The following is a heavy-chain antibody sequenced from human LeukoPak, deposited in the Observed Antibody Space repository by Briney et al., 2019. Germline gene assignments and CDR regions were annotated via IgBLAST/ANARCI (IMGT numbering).Heavy chain of an antibody. D-gene: IGHD2-2*01. CDR2: IYYSGST. CDR3: ARGWIRDIVVVPAAKNWFDP. CDR1: GGSISSSSYY. V-gene: IGHV4-39*07. J-gene: IGHJ5*02. Sequence: PSETLSLTCTVSGGSISSSSYYWGWIRQPPGKGLEWIGSIYYSGSTYYNPSLKSRVTISVDTSKNQFSLKLSSVTAADTAVYYCARGWIRDIVVVPAAKNWFDPWGQGTLATVSS.